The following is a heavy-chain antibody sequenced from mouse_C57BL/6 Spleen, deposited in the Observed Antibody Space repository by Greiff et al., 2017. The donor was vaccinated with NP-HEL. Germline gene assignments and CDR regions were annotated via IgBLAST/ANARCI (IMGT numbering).Heavy chain of an antibody. CDR1: GYTFTSYW. J-gene: IGHJ1*03. V-gene: IGHV1-53*01. CDR3: ARGGIYYGSSYWYFEV. Sequence: QVQLQQPGTELVKPGASVKLSCKASGYTFTSYWMHWVKQRPGQGLEWIGNINPSNGGTNYNEKFKSKATLTVDKSSSTAYMQRSSLTSEDSAVYYCARGGIYYGSSYWYFEVWGTGTTVTVSS. CDR2: INPSNGGT. D-gene: IGHD1-1*01.